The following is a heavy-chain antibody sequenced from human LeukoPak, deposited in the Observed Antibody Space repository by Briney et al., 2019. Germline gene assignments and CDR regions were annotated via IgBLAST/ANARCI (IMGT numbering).Heavy chain of an antibody. V-gene: IGHV1-46*01. CDR1: GYTFTSYY. D-gene: IGHD1-1*01. Sequence: ASVKVSCKASGYTFTSYYMHWVRQAPGQGLEWMGIINPSGGSTSYAQKFQGRVTMTRDTSTSTVYMELSSLRSEDTAVYYCARVASRWERLGRFDPWGQGTLVTVSS. J-gene: IGHJ5*02. CDR2: INPSGGST. CDR3: ARVASRWERLGRFDP.